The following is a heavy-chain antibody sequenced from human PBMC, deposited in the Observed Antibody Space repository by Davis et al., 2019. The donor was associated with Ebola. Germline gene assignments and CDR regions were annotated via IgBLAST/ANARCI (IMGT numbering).Heavy chain of an antibody. CDR3: ARGKYYYGMDV. CDR2: IYYSGST. Sequence: GSLRLSCTVSGGSISSYYWSWIRQPPGKGLEWIGYIYYSGSTNYNPSLKSRVTISVDTSKNQFSLKLSSVTAADTAVYYCARGKYYYGMDVWGQGTTVTVSS. CDR1: GGSISSYY. J-gene: IGHJ6*02. V-gene: IGHV4-59*01.